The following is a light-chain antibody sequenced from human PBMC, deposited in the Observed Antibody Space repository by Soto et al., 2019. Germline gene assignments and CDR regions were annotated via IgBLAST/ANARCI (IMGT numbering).Light chain of an antibody. V-gene: IGLV2-11*01. CDR3: CSYAGSYTNYV. CDR1: SSDVGGYNY. J-gene: IGLJ1*01. CDR2: DVS. Sequence: QSALTQPRSVSGYPGQSVTISCTGTSSDVGGYNYVSWYQQHPGKAPKLMIYDVSKRPSGVADRFSGSKSGNTASLTISGLQAEDEADYYCCSYAGSYTNYVFGTGTKVTVL.